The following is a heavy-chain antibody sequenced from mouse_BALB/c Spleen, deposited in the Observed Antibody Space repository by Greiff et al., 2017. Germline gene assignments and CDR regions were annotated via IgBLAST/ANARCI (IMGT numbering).Heavy chain of an antibody. V-gene: IGHV1-9*01. J-gene: IGHJ3*01. CDR3: ARDSWFAY. CDR2: ILPGSGST. CDR1: GYTFSSYW. Sequence: QVQLQQSGAELMKPGASVKISCKATGYTFSSYWIEWVKQRPGHGLEWIGEILPGSGSTNYNEKFKSKATLTVDKSSSTAYMQLSSLTSEDSAVYYCARDSWFAYWGQGTLVTVSA.